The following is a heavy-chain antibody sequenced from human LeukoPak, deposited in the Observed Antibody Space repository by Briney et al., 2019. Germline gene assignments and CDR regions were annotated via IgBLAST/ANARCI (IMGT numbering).Heavy chain of an antibody. D-gene: IGHD6-19*01. J-gene: IGHJ3*02. V-gene: IGHV7-4-1*02. CDR2: INTNTGNP. Sequence: ASVKVSCTASGYTLTRYAMNWVRQAPGHGLEWLGWINTNTGNPTYAQGFTGRFVFSLDTSVSTAYLQISSLKAEDTAVYYCAGTLTYSSGYAFDIWGQGTMVTVPS. CDR1: GYTLTRYA. CDR3: AGTLTYSSGYAFDI.